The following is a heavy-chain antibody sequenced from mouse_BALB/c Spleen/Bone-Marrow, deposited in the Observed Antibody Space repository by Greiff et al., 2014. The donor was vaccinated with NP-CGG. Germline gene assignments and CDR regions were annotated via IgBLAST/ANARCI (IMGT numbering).Heavy chain of an antibody. V-gene: IGHV1-80*01. J-gene: IGHJ2*01. CDR1: GYAFSSYW. CDR3: ARVRNWADY. CDR2: IYPGDGDT. D-gene: IGHD4-1*01. Sequence: QVQLQQPGAELVRPGSSVKISCKASGYAFSSYWMNWVKQRPGQGLEWIGQIYPGDGDTNYNGKFKGKATLTADKSSSTAYMQLSSLTSEDSAAYFCARVRNWADYWGQGTTLTVSS.